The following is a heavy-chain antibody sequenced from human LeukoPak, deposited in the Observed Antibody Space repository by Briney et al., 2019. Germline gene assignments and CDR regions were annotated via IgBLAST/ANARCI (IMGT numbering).Heavy chain of an antibody. CDR2: INQDGVEK. CDR1: GFTFTTYW. D-gene: IGHD5-24*01. J-gene: IGHJ3*01. V-gene: IGHV3-7*05. Sequence: PGGSLRLSCAASGFTFTTYWMSWVRQAPGKGLEWVANINQDGVEKYYVASVRGRLTISRDNAKNSMYVQMNSLRAEDTAVYYCARGFDGYYGFDLWGQGTMATVSS. CDR3: ARGFDGYYGFDL.